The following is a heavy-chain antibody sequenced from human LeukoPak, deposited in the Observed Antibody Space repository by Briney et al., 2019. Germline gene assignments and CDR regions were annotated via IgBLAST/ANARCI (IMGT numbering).Heavy chain of an antibody. V-gene: IGHV3-21*03. J-gene: IGHJ3*02. Sequence: SGGSLRLSCAASGSTFSSYSMSWVRQAPGKGLEWVSSISSSSSYIYYADSVKGRFTISRDNAKNSLYLQMNSLRAEDTAVYYCARDGLYDAFDIWAKGQWSPSLQ. CDR1: GSTFSSYS. CDR2: ISSSSSYI. CDR3: ARDGLYDAFDI.